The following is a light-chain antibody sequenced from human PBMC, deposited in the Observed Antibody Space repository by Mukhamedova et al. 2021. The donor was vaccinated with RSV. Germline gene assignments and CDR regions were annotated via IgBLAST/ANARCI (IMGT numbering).Light chain of an antibody. Sequence: WYQRRVHGKAPKVLISGTSTLQAGVPSRFSGGGSGTDFTLTISNLQPEDFATYFCHQSYRTPQTFGQGTKLDIK. V-gene: IGKV1-39*01. CDR3: HQSYRTPQT. CDR2: GTS. J-gene: IGKJ2*01.